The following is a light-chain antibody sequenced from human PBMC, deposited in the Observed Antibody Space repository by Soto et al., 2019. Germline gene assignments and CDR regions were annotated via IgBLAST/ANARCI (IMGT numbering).Light chain of an antibody. Sequence: QSALTQPPSASGSPGQSVTISCTGTSSDIGGHNYVSWYQQHPGKAPKLIIYEVTKRPTGVPDRFSGSKSGNTASLTVSGLQAEDEADYYCSSYAGTNNLRVFGGGTKVTVL. CDR1: SSDIGGHNY. CDR2: EVT. J-gene: IGLJ2*01. V-gene: IGLV2-8*01. CDR3: SSYAGTNNLRV.